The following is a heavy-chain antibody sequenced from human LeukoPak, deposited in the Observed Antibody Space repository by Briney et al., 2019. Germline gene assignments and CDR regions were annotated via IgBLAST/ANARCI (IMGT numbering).Heavy chain of an antibody. Sequence: SETLSLTCTVSGGSISSSSYYWGWIRQPPGKGLEWIGSIYYSGSTYYNPSLKSRVTISVDTSKNQFSLKLSSVTAADTAVYYCARGGLDVDTAMVGAVGAFDIWGQGTMVTVSS. J-gene: IGHJ3*02. CDR2: IYYSGST. D-gene: IGHD5-18*01. CDR1: GGSISSSSYY. V-gene: IGHV4-39*07. CDR3: ARGGLDVDTAMVGAVGAFDI.